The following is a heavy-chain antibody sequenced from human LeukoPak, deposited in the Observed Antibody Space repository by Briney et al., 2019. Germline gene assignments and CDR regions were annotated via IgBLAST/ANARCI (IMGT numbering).Heavy chain of an antibody. CDR3: AKVRYGDYGYY. CDR1: GFTFSSYS. D-gene: IGHD4-17*01. CDR2: ISGSGGST. V-gene: IGHV3-23*01. Sequence: PGGSLRLSCAASGFTFSSYSMNWVRQAPGKGLEWVSAISGSGGSTYYADSMKGRFTISRDNSKNTLYLQMNSLRAEDTAVYYCAKVRYGDYGYYWGQGTLVTVSS. J-gene: IGHJ4*02.